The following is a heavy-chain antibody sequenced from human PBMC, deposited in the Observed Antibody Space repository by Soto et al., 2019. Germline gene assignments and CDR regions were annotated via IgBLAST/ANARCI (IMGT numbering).Heavy chain of an antibody. Sequence: QVQLVQSGAEVKKPGASVKVSCKASGYTFTSYGISWVRQAPGQGLEWMGWISAYNGNTNYAQKLQGRVTMTTDTSTSTAYMGLTSLKTDDTAVYYCARAAELWGYFDYWGQGTLVTVSS. D-gene: IGHD3-16*01. CDR2: ISAYNGNT. V-gene: IGHV1-18*01. CDR1: GYTFTSYG. J-gene: IGHJ4*02. CDR3: ARAAELWGYFDY.